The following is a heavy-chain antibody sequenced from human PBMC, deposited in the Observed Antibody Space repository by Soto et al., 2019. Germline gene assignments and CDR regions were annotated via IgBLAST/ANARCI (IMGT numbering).Heavy chain of an antibody. V-gene: IGHV3-23*01. J-gene: IGHJ6*02. Sequence: EVQLLESGGGLIQPGGSLRLSCAASEFTFSSYAMSWVRQAPGKGLEWVSGISGSGGSTYYADSVKGRFTISRDNSKNTLYLQMKSLRAEDTAVYYCAKALAYCGGDCFSTTYGMDVWGQGTTVTVSS. CDR3: AKALAYCGGDCFSTTYGMDV. CDR2: ISGSGGST. CDR1: EFTFSSYA. D-gene: IGHD2-21*02.